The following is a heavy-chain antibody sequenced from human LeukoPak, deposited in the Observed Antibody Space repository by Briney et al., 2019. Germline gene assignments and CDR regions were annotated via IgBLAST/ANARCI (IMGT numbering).Heavy chain of an antibody. CDR3: AKLGITGTTADDYYYYGMDV. CDR1: GFTLSSYG. Sequence: GGSLRLSCAASGFTLSSYGMHWVSQAPGKGLEWVAVISYDGSNKYYADSVKGRFTISRDNSKNTLYLQMNSLRAEDTAVYYCAKLGITGTTADDYYYYGMDVWGQGATVTVSS. CDR2: ISYDGSNK. V-gene: IGHV3-30*18. D-gene: IGHD1-7*01. J-gene: IGHJ6*02.